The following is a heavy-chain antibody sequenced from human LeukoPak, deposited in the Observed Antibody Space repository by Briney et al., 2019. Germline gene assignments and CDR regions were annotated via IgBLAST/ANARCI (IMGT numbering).Heavy chain of an antibody. CDR3: AREAARRRYDAFDI. D-gene: IGHD6-13*01. CDR2: FSSSSNYI. CDR1: GFIFSSYS. J-gene: IGHJ3*02. V-gene: IGHV3-21*01. Sequence: GGSLRLSCAASGFIFSSYSMNWVRQAPGKGLEWVSSFSSSSNYIYYVDSVKGRFTISRDNAKNSLYLQMNSLRAEDTAVYYCAREAARRRYDAFDIWGQGTMVTVSS.